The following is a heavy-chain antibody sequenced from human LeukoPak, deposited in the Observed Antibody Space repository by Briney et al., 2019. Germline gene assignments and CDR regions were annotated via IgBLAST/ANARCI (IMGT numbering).Heavy chain of an antibody. CDR2: ISSSSSTI. CDR3: ARGEPITMVRGVIGWFDP. V-gene: IGHV3-48*01. Sequence: GGSLRLSCAASGFTFSSYSMNWVRQAPGKGLEWVSYISSSSSTIYYADSVKGRFTISRDNSKNTLYLQMNSLRAEDTAVYYCARGEPITMVRGVIGWFDPWGQGTLVTVSS. J-gene: IGHJ5*02. CDR1: GFTFSSYS. D-gene: IGHD3-10*01.